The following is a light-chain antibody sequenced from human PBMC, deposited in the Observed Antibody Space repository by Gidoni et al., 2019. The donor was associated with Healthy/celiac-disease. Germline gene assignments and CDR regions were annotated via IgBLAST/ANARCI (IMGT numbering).Light chain of an antibody. V-gene: IGKV3-20*01. Sequence: ELVLTQSPGTLSLSPGERATLSCRASQSVSSSYLAWYQQKPDQAPRLLIYGASSRATGIPDRFSGSGSGTDFTLTISRLEPEDFAVYYCQQYGSSPPYTFGQGTKLEIK. CDR3: QQYGSSPPYT. CDR1: QSVSSSY. J-gene: IGKJ2*01. CDR2: GAS.